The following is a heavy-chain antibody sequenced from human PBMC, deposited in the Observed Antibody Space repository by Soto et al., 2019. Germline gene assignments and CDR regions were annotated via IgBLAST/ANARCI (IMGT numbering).Heavy chain of an antibody. Sequence: SVKVSCKASGGTFSSYAISWVRQAPGQGLEWMGGIIPIFGTANYAQKFQGRVTITADESTSTAYMELSSLRSEDTAVYYCARGDATPRGWFDPWGQGTLVTVSS. CDR3: ARGDATPRGWFDP. V-gene: IGHV1-69*13. CDR1: GGTFSSYA. J-gene: IGHJ5*02. CDR2: IIPIFGTA. D-gene: IGHD5-12*01.